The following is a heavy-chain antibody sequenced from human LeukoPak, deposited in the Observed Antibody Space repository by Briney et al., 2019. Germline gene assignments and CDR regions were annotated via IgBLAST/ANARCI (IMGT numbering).Heavy chain of an antibody. V-gene: IGHV4-59*08. CDR2: IYYSGST. Sequence: SETLSLTCTVSGVSISSYYWSWIRQPPGKGLEWIGYIYYSGSTNYNPSLKSRVTISLDTSKNQFSLKLSSVTAADTAVYYCARGLKSGSGWYYFDYWGQGTLVTVSS. CDR3: ARGLKSGSGWYYFDY. J-gene: IGHJ4*02. CDR1: GVSISSYY. D-gene: IGHD6-19*01.